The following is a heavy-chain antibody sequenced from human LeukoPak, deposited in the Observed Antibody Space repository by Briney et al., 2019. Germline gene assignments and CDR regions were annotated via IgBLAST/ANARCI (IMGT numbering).Heavy chain of an antibody. D-gene: IGHD6-19*01. Sequence: GGSLRLSCAASGFTFSSYWMSWVRQAPGKGLEWVSGISWNSGSIGYADSVKGRFTISRDNAKNSLYLQMNSLRAEDTALYYCAKVPSGSIQGEFDPWGQGTLVTVSS. CDR1: GFTFSSYW. J-gene: IGHJ5*02. CDR2: ISWNSGSI. CDR3: AKVPSGSIQGEFDP. V-gene: IGHV3-9*01.